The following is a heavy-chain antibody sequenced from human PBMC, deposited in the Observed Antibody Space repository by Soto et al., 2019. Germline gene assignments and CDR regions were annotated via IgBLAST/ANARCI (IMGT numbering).Heavy chain of an antibody. Sequence: QVQLQQWGAGLLKPSETLSLTCAVYGGSFSGYYWSWIRQPPGKGLEWIGEINHSGSTNYNPSLKSRVTILVDTSKNQFSLKLTSVTAADTAVYYCARRSLPIAATGTIAYWGQGTLVTVSS. CDR1: GGSFSGYY. D-gene: IGHD6-13*01. CDR3: ARRSLPIAATGTIAY. V-gene: IGHV4-34*01. J-gene: IGHJ4*02. CDR2: INHSGST.